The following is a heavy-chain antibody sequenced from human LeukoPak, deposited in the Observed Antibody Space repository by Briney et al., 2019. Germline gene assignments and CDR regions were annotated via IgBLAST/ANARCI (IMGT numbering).Heavy chain of an antibody. CDR1: GGSISSYY. D-gene: IGHD2-2*01. CDR3: ARSHPVVVTPDYWYFDL. J-gene: IGHJ2*01. CDR2: IYTSGST. Sequence: SETLSLTCTVSGGSISSYYWSWIRQPAGKGLEWIGRIYTSGSTNYNPSLKSRVTMSVDTSKNQFSPKLSSVTAADTAVYYCARSHPVVVTPDYWYFDLWGRGTLVTVSS. V-gene: IGHV4-4*07.